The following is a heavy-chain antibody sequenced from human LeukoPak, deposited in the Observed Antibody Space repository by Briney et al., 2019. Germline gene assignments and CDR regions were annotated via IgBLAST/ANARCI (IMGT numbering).Heavy chain of an antibody. J-gene: IGHJ4*02. CDR1: GYNFTNYG. Sequence: ASVKVSCKASGYNFTNYGLSWVRQAPGQGLEWMGWISAYNGDTNYAQKIQGRVTMTTDTSTSTAYMELRSLRSDDTAVYYCARDHSSSCQLLDYWGQGTLVTVSS. V-gene: IGHV1-18*01. CDR2: ISAYNGDT. D-gene: IGHD6-13*01. CDR3: ARDHSSSCQLLDY.